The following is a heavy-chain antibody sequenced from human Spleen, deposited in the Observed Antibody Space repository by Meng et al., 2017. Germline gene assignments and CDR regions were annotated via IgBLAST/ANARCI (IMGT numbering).Heavy chain of an antibody. J-gene: IGHJ4*02. CDR3: ANSNHFDY. CDR1: GFTFSSYS. Sequence: GESLKISCAASGFTFSSYSMNWVRQAPGKGLEWVSSISSSSSYIYYADSVKGRFTISRDNAKNSLYLQMHSLGAEDTAVYYCANSNHFDYWGQGILVTVSS. D-gene: IGHD2-8*01. V-gene: IGHV3-21*04. CDR2: ISSSSSYI.